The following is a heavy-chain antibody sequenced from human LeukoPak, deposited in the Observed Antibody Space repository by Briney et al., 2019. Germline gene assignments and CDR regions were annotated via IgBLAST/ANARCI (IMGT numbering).Heavy chain of an antibody. J-gene: IGHJ4*02. CDR3: AREDSYGYFFDY. CDR1: GYSISSGYY. Sequence: SETLSLTCTVSGYSISSGYYWGWIRQPPGKGLEWIGSIYHSGSTYYNSSLKSRVTISVDTSKNQFSLKLSSVTAADTAVYYCAREDSYGYFFDYWGQGTLVTVSS. V-gene: IGHV4-38-2*02. CDR2: IYHSGST. D-gene: IGHD5-18*01.